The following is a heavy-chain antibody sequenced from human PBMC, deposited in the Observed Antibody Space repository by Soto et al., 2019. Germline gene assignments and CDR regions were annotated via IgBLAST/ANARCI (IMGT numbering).Heavy chain of an antibody. Sequence: QVQLVQSGAEVKKPGASVKVSCKASGYTFTSYDINWVRQATGQGLEWMGWMNPNSGNTGYAQKFQGRVTMTRNTSISTAYMELSSLRSEDTAVYYCARAPPMVRGVIRRGRFDPWGQGTLVTVSS. J-gene: IGHJ5*02. CDR1: GYTFTSYD. CDR3: ARAPPMVRGVIRRGRFDP. V-gene: IGHV1-8*01. D-gene: IGHD3-10*01. CDR2: MNPNSGNT.